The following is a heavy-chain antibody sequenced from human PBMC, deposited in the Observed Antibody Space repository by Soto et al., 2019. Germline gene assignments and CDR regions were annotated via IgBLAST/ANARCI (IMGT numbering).Heavy chain of an antibody. D-gene: IGHD2-2*02. CDR1: GFTFSNFD. CDR2: IVAARDR. V-gene: IGHV3-13*05. J-gene: IGHJ6*02. CDR3: ARAYTGRLPRRADYYYAMDV. Sequence: GGSLRLSCATSGFTFSNFDMHWVRQVPGKGLEWVSAIVAARDRYYLGSVQGRFTISRENAKNSVYLQMNDLRAGDSAVYYCARAYTGRLPRRADYYYAMDVWGQGTTVTVSS.